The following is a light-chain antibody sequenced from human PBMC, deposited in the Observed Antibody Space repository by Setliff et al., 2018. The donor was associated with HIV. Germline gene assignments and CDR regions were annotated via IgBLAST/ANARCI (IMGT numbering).Light chain of an antibody. CDR3: QSYDTRLSGSRV. CDR1: NSNIGAGYD. V-gene: IGLV1-40*01. Sequence: QSALAQPPSVSGAPGQRVTISCTGNNSNIGAGYDVHWHQQLPGTAPKLLIYANNNRPSGVPDRFSGSNSGSSASLAITGLQAEDEGDYHCQSYDTRLSGSRVFGGGTKVTVL. J-gene: IGLJ3*02. CDR2: ANN.